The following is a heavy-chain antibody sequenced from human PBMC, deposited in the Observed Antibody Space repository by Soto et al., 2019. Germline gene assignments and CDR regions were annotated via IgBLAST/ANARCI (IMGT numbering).Heavy chain of an antibody. J-gene: IGHJ6*02. CDR1: GFTVSSNY. CDR2: IYSGDTT. Sequence: EVQLVESGGGLIQPGGSLRLSCAASGFTVSSNYMSWVRQAPGKGLEWASVIYSGDTTYYADSVKGRFTTSRDNSKNTLYLQMNSLRAEDTAVYYCARDLRTLYGMDVWGQGTTVTVSS. CDR3: ARDLRTLYGMDV. V-gene: IGHV3-53*01.